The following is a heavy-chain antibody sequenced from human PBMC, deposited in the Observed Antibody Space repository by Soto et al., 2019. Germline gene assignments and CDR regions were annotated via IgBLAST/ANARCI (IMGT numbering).Heavy chain of an antibody. J-gene: IGHJ6*03. Sequence: EVQLVESGGGLVQPGGSLKLSCAASGFTFSGSAMHWVRQASGKGLEWVGRIRSKANSYATAYAASVKGRFTISRDDSKNTAYLQMNSLKTEDTAVYYCTPSGRFLEWPTSDYYYYYMDVWGKGTTVTVSS. CDR1: GFTFSGSA. D-gene: IGHD3-3*01. CDR2: IRSKANSYAT. CDR3: TPSGRFLEWPTSDYYYYYMDV. V-gene: IGHV3-73*01.